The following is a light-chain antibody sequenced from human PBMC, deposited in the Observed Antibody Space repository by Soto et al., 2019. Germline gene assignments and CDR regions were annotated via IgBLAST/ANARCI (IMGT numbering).Light chain of an antibody. J-gene: IGLJ7*01. CDR2: SNN. CDR3: EAWDDSLNGPV. Sequence: SVLTQPPSASGTPGQRVTISCAGSSSNIGRNTANWYQQLPGTAPKLLIYSNNQRPSGVPDRFSASKSGTSASLAISGLQSEDEAAYYCEAWDDSLNGPVFGGGTQLTVL. CDR1: SSNIGRNT. V-gene: IGLV1-44*01.